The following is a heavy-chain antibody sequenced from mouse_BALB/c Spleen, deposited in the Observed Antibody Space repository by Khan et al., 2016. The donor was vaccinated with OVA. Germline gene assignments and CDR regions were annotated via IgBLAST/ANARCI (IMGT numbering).Heavy chain of an antibody. J-gene: IGHJ2*01. CDR3: TRDRIDY. CDR1: GYTFTTYW. CDR2: INPTSGYT. V-gene: IGHV1-7*01. Sequence: QVQLQQSGAELAKPGASVKMSCKASGYTFTTYWMHWVKQRPGQGLEWIGYINPTSGYTDYNDKFKDRATLSAEKSSSTAYMQLNSLTSEDSAVYYCTRDRIDYWGQGTTLTVSS.